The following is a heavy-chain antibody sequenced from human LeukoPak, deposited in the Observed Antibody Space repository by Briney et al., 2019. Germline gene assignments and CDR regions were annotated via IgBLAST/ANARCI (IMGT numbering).Heavy chain of an antibody. CDR1: GFTFDDYA. CDR2: ISWNSGSI. D-gene: IGHD3-22*01. V-gene: IGHV3-9*01. CDR3: AKQAYYYDSSGYYYMSDAFDI. Sequence: PGGSLRLSCAASGFTFDDYAMHWVRQVPGKGLEWVSGISWNSGSIGYADSVKGRFTISRDNAKNSLYLQMNSLRAEDTALYYCAKQAYYYDSSGYYYMSDAFDIWGQGTMVTVSS. J-gene: IGHJ3*02.